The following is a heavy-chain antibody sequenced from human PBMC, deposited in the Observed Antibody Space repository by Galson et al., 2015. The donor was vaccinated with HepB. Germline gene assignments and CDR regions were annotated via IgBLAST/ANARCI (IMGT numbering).Heavy chain of an antibody. V-gene: IGHV6-1*01. J-gene: IGHJ5*02. CDR2: TYYGSKWYN. CDR3: AREDNMITFGGVIYWFDP. CDR1: GDSVSSNSAA. D-gene: IGHD3-16*01. Sequence: CAISGDSVSSNSAAWNWIRQSPSRGLEWLGRTYYGSKWYNDYAVSVKSRITINPDTSKNQFSLQLNSVTPEDTAVYYCAREDNMITFGGVIYWFDPWGQGTLVTVSS.